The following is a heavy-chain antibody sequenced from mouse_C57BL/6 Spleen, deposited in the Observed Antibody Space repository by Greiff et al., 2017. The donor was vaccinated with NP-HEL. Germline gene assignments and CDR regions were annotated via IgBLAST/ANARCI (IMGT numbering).Heavy chain of an antibody. CDR3: ARGDGNYEVWFAY. D-gene: IGHD2-1*01. J-gene: IGHJ3*01. CDR2: IDPNSGGT. Sequence: QVQLKQPGAELVKPGASVKLSCKASGYTFTSYWMHWVKQRPGRGLEWIGRIDPNSGGTKYTEKFKSKATLTVDKPSSTAYMQLSSLTSEDSAVYYCARGDGNYEVWFAYWGLGTLVTVSA. CDR1: GYTFTSYW. V-gene: IGHV1-72*01.